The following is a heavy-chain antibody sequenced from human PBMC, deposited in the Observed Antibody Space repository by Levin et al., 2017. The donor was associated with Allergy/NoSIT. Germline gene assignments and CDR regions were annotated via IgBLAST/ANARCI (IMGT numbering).Heavy chain of an antibody. CDR3: ASGPRRYYFDY. Sequence: PSETLSLTCAVSGGSISSGGYSWSWIRQPPGTGLEWIGYIYHSGSTYYNPSLKSRVTISVDRSKNQFSLKLSSVTAADTAVYYCASGPRRYYFDYWGQGTLVTVSS. J-gene: IGHJ4*02. V-gene: IGHV4-30-2*01. CDR2: IYHSGST. CDR1: GGSISSGGYS.